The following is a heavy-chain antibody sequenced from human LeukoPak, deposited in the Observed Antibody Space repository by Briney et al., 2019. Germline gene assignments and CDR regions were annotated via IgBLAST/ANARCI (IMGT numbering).Heavy chain of an antibody. D-gene: IGHD4-17*01. Sequence: GGSPRLSCAASGFTFDDYAMHWVRQAPGKGLEWVSGISWNSGSIGYADSVKGRFTISRDNAKNSLYLQMNSLRAEDTALYYCAKDTDYGFDYWGQGTLVTVSS. CDR3: AKDTDYGFDY. J-gene: IGHJ4*02. CDR2: ISWNSGSI. CDR1: GFTFDDYA. V-gene: IGHV3-9*01.